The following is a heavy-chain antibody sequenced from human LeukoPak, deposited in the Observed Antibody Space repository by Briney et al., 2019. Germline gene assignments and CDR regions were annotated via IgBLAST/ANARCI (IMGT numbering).Heavy chain of an antibody. D-gene: IGHD6-13*01. CDR2: ISYDGSKK. Sequence: GGSLRLSCAASVFTVSTNHMSWVRQAPGKGLEWVAVISYDGSKKYYADSVKGRFTISRDNSKNTLYLQMNSLRAEDTAVYYCAKDGIAAALAYYFDYWGQGTLVTVSS. CDR3: AKDGIAAALAYYFDY. V-gene: IGHV3-30*18. J-gene: IGHJ4*02. CDR1: VFTVSTNH.